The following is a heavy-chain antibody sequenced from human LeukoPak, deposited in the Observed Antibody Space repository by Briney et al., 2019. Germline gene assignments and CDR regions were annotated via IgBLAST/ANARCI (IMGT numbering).Heavy chain of an antibody. V-gene: IGHV1-69*10. D-gene: IGHD5-18*01. J-gene: IGHJ3*02. CDR2: IIPILGIA. CDR3: ARTPMVSPNRRGAFDI. CDR1: GGTFSSYP. Sequence: ASVKVSCKASGGTFSSYPLSWVRQAPGHALEWPPPIIPILGIANYAQKFQGRVTLTADKSTTTAYIEPSSLRSEDTAVYYCARTPMVSPNRRGAFDIWGQGTMVTVSS.